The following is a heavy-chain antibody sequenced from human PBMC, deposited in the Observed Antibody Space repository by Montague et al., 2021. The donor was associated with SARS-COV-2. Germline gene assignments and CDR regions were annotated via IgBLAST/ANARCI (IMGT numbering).Heavy chain of an antibody. CDR3: ARLRDGAVPSPILGVGPYYSYYYMDV. J-gene: IGHJ6*03. V-gene: IGHV4-34*01. D-gene: IGHD3-10*01. CDR2: INHGGST. Sequence: SETLSLTCAVHGGSFSGYYWNWIRQRPGKGLEWIGEINHGGSTNYNPSLKNRLTISADTSKNQFSLKLTSVAATDTAVYYCARLRDGAVPSPILGVGPYYSYYYMDVWGRGTTVTVSS. CDR1: GGSFSGYY.